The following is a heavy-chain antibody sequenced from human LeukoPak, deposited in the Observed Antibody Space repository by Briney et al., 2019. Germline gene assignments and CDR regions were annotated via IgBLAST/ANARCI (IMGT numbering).Heavy chain of an antibody. CDR1: GFTFSSYS. V-gene: IGHV3-21*01. Sequence: PGGSLRLSCAASGFTFSSYSMNWVRQAPGKGLEWVSSISSSSSYIYYADSVKGRFTISRDNAKNSLYLQMNSRRAEDTAEYYCARVRDSSGYNAFDIWGQGAMVTVSS. CDR3: ARVRDSSGYNAFDI. D-gene: IGHD3-22*01. J-gene: IGHJ3*02. CDR2: ISSSSSYI.